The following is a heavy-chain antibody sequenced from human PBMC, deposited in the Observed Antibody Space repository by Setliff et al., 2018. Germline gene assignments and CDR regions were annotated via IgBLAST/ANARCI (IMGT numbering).Heavy chain of an antibody. CDR1: GFTFDDYG. D-gene: IGHD6-19*01. J-gene: IGHJ4*02. Sequence: LTCATSGFTFDDYGMSWVRQAPGKGLEWVAGISWNSGDIGYADSVKGRFTISRDNAKNSLHLQMNSLKAEDTAFYYCTRDSVYSSGWYASGHWGQGTLVTVSS. V-gene: IGHV3-20*04. CDR2: ISWNSGDI. CDR3: TRDSVYSSGWYASGH.